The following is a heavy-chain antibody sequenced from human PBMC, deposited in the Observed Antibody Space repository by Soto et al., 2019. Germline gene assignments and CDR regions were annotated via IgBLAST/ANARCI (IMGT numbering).Heavy chain of an antibody. Sequence: ASVKVSCKASGYTFTSYGISWVRQAPGQGLEWMGWISPYNGTTNYAQKFQGRVTITADESTSTAYMELSSLRSEDTAVYYCARDRRVEAAAGPWFDPWGQGTLVTVSS. V-gene: IGHV1-18*01. CDR3: ARDRRVEAAAGPWFDP. J-gene: IGHJ5*02. D-gene: IGHD6-13*01. CDR2: ISPYNGTT. CDR1: GYTFTSYG.